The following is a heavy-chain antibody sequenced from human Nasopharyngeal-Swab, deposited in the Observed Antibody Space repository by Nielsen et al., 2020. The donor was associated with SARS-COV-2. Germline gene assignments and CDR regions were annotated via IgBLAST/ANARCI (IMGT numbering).Heavy chain of an antibody. Sequence: GESLKISCAASGFTFSNFWMSWVRQAPGKGLEWVANIKQDPSEMYYVDSVKGRFTISRDNAKSSLFLQMNSLRAEDTAVYFCARGRPLGGYYFGYFDYWGQGTLVTVSS. D-gene: IGHD3-3*01. CDR1: GFTFSNFW. CDR3: ARGRPLGGYYFGYFDY. V-gene: IGHV3-7*01. CDR2: IKQDPSEM. J-gene: IGHJ4*02.